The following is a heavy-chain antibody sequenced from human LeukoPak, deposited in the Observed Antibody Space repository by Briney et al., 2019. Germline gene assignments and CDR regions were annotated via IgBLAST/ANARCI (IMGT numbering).Heavy chain of an antibody. CDR3: ARVGQQLVSFRFDP. D-gene: IGHD6-13*01. Sequence: GGSLRLSCAASGFTFSDYYMSWIRQAPGKGLEWVSYISSSGSTIYYADSVKGRFTISRDNAKNSLYLQMNSLRAEDTAVYYCARVGQQLVSFRFDPWGQGTLVTVSS. J-gene: IGHJ5*02. CDR2: ISSSGSTI. CDR1: GFTFSDYY. V-gene: IGHV3-11*04.